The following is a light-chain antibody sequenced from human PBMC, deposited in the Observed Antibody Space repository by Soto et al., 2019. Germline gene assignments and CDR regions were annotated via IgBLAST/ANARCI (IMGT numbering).Light chain of an antibody. Sequence: DIQMTQSPSTLSASVGDSVTITCRASQKISTYLSWFKQRPGRAPDLLIFAASILHSGVPSRFCGSGSATHFTLPITGLQPEDFATSYCQQTDSSPYSFGQGTKLEI. J-gene: IGKJ2*01. CDR1: QKISTY. CDR2: AAS. CDR3: QQTDSSPYS. V-gene: IGKV1-39*01.